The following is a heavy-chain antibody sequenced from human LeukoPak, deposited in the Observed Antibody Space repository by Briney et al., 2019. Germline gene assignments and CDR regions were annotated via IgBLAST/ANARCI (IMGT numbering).Heavy chain of an antibody. V-gene: IGHV3-23*01. CDR2: ISGSGGST. D-gene: IGHD2-2*01. CDR1: GFTFSSYA. CDR3: AKDRADCSNTSCYAFFDY. Sequence: GGSLRLSCAASGFTFSSYAMSWVRQAPGKGLEWVSGISGSGGSTFYADSVKGRFTISRDSSKTTLYLQMNSLRAEDTAVYYCAKDRADCSNTSCYAFFDYWGQGTLVTVSP. J-gene: IGHJ4*02.